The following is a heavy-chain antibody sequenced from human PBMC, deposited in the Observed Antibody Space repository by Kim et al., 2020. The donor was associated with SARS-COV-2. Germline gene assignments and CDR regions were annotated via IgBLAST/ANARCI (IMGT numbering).Heavy chain of an antibody. V-gene: IGHV1-2*06. CDR2: LNPNSGRA. J-gene: IGHJ4*02. Sequence: ASVKVSCKTSGYKFTDFYIQWVRHAPGQGLEWLGQLNPNSGRAHFAQNFQGRVTMTRDTSISTAYLDLGSLTSDDTAVYYCARGGAEFDHWGQGTLVTVSS. D-gene: IGHD3-16*01. CDR3: ARGGAEFDH. CDR1: GYKFTDFY.